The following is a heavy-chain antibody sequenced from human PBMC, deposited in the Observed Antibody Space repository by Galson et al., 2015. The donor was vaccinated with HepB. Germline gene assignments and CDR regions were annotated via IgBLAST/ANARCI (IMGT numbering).Heavy chain of an antibody. CDR2: ISWNSGSI. J-gene: IGHJ3*02. Sequence: SLRLSCAASGFTFDDYAVHWVRHAPGKGLEWVSGISWNSGSIGYADSVKGRFTISRDNAKNSLYLQMNSLRAEDTALFYCAKDIGGWGDYGHDAFDIWGQGTMVTVSS. V-gene: IGHV3-9*01. CDR3: AKDIGGWGDYGHDAFDI. D-gene: IGHD4-17*01. CDR1: GFTFDDYA.